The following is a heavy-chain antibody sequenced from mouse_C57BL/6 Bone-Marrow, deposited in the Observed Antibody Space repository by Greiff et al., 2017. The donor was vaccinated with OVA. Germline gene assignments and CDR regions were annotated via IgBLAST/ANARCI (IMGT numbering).Heavy chain of an antibody. CDR1: GYTFTSYV. V-gene: IGHV1-14*01. CDR2: IYPYNDGT. CDR3: ARVGYYGSSYEAWFAY. D-gene: IGHD1-1*01. Sequence: EVQLQQSGPELVKPGASVKMSCKASGYTFTSYVMHWVKQKPGQGLEWIGYIYPYNDGTKYNEKFKGKATLTSDKSSSTAYMELSSLTSEDSAVYYGARVGYYGSSYEAWFAYWGQGTLVTVSA. J-gene: IGHJ3*01.